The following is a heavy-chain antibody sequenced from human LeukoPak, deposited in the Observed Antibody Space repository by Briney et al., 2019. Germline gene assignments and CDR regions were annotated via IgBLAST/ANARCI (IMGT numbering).Heavy chain of an antibody. J-gene: IGHJ6*02. CDR2: IYSGGST. D-gene: IGHD1-1*01. Sequence: GGSLRLSCAASGFTVSSNYMSWVRQAPGKGLEWVSVIYSGGSTYYADSVKGRFTISRDNSKNTLYLQMNSLRAEDTAVYYCAKEPLQGGYYYYGMDVWGQGTTVTVSS. V-gene: IGHV3-53*01. CDR3: AKEPLQGGYYYYGMDV. CDR1: GFTVSSNY.